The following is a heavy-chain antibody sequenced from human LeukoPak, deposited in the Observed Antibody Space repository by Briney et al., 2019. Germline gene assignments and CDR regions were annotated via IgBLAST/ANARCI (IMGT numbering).Heavy chain of an antibody. CDR2: ISSTGGTA. V-gene: IGHV3-23*01. J-gene: IGHJ3*02. CDR1: GFPFRSFG. Sequence: GGSLRLPCAASGFPFRSFGMSWVRQAPGKGLEGVSAISSTGGTAYYADSVKGRFTIPRDNSKNTLYLQMNSLRAEDTAVYYCARAGSDIVLMVYARGDAFDIWGQGTMVTVSS. CDR3: ARAGSDIVLMVYARGDAFDI. D-gene: IGHD2-8*01.